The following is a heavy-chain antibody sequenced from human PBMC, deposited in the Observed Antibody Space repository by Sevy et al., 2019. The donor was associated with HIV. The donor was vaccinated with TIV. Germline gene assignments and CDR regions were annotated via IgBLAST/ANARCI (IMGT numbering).Heavy chain of an antibody. V-gene: IGHV4-59*01. J-gene: IGHJ6*02. CDR1: GGSISSYY. Sequence: SETLSLTCTVSGGSISSYYWSWIRQPPGKGLEWIGYIYYSGGTNYNPSLKSRVTISVDTSKNQFSLKLSSVTAADTAVYYCARGMGYDFWSGYSLYYGMDVWGQGTTVTVSS. CDR2: IYYSGGT. CDR3: ARGMGYDFWSGYSLYYGMDV. D-gene: IGHD3-3*01.